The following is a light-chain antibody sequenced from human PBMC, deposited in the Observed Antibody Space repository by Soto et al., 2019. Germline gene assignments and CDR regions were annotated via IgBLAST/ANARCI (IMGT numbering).Light chain of an antibody. Sequence: VLTQSPATLSSSAGDTATLSCRASQYVGTRLAWYQHKPGQAPRLPIYYKSNRATGIPDRLSGSGSGTDFNLTINSLAPEDFAIYYCHKRQSWPRTFGQGTKVDI. J-gene: IGKJ1*01. CDR3: HKRQSWPRT. CDR2: YKS. V-gene: IGKV3-11*01. CDR1: QYVGTR.